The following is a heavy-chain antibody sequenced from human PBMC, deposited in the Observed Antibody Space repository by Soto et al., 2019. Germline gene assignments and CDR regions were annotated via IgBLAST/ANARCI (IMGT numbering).Heavy chain of an antibody. CDR1: GGSISSYY. CDR2: IYYSGST. Sequence: SETLSLTCTVSGGSISSYYWSWIRQPPGKGLEWIGYIYYSGSTNYNPSLKSRVTISVDTSKNQFSLKLSSVTAADTAVYYCARREDYDSSGYYLFDYWGQGTLVTVSS. CDR3: ARREDYDSSGYYLFDY. J-gene: IGHJ4*02. D-gene: IGHD3-22*01. V-gene: IGHV4-59*01.